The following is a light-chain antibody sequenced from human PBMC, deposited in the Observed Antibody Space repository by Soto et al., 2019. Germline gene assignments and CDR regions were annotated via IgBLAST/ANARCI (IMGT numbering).Light chain of an antibody. V-gene: IGLV7-46*01. J-gene: IGLJ1*01. Sequence: QAVVTQEPSLTVSPGETVTLTCGSSTGAVTSGHFPYWFQQKPGQAPRTLICDTNNKHSWTPARFSGSLLGGKAALTLSGAQPEDEADYYCLLTYSGTRVFGTGTKLTVL. CDR3: LLTYSGTRV. CDR1: TGAVTSGHF. CDR2: DTN.